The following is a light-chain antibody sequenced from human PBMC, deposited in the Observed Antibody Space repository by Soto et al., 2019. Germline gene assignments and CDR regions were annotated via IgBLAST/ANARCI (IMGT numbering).Light chain of an antibody. J-gene: IGKJ4*01. CDR1: QSVSSN. CDR2: GAS. V-gene: IGKV3-15*01. Sequence: EIVMTQSPATLYVSPGERATLSCRASQSVSSNLAGYQQKPGQAPRLLLFGASTRATGIPARFSGSGSGTECTRTISSLQSEDVGVYACQQYKNWPPLTFGGGTKVEIK. CDR3: QQYKNWPPLT.